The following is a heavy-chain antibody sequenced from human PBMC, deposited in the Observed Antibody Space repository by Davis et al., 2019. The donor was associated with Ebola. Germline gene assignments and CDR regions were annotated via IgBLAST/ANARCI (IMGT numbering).Heavy chain of an antibody. CDR2: IKSKTDGGTT. Sequence: GESLKISCAASGLTFSNAWMSWVRQAPGKGLEWVGRIKSKTDGGTTDYAAPVKGRFTISRDDSKNTLYLQMNSLKTEDTAVYYCATYGGTRYAFDIWGQGTMVTVSS. D-gene: IGHD4-23*01. J-gene: IGHJ3*02. CDR3: ATYGGTRYAFDI. CDR1: GLTFSNAW. V-gene: IGHV3-15*01.